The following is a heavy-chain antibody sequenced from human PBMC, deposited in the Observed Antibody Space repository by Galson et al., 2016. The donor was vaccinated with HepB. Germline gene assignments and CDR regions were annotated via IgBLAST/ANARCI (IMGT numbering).Heavy chain of an antibody. CDR2: IDPRSGGT. J-gene: IGHJ4*02. CDR3: AGLRRIVTTGSWSSPSYFDY. CDR1: GYILTGYY. V-gene: IGHV1-2*02. Sequence: SVKVSCKASGYILTGYYVHWVRQAPGQGLEWMGWIDPRSGGTIYAENFQGRVTMTRDTSINTAYMELSRLRSADTAVYYCAGLRRIVTTGSWSSPSYFDYWGQGTLVTGSS. D-gene: IGHD1-26*01.